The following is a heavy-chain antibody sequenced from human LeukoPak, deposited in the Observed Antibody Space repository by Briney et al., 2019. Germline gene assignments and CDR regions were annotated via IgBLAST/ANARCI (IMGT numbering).Heavy chain of an antibody. CDR3: TRDLITMIAFDP. J-gene: IGHJ5*02. CDR1: GYTFTSYD. Sequence: ASVKVSCKASGYTFTSYDINWVRQAPGQGLEWMGWINPNSDGTNYAQKFQGRVTMTRDTSISTAYMELSRLRSDDTAVYYCTRDLITMIAFDPWGQGTLVTVSS. D-gene: IGHD3-22*01. CDR2: INPNSDGT. V-gene: IGHV1-2*02.